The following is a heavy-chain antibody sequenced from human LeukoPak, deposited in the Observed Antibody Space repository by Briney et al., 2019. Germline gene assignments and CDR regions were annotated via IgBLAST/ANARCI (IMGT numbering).Heavy chain of an antibody. CDR2: INPNSGGT. V-gene: IGHV1-2*02. J-gene: IGHJ4*02. CDR1: GYTFTGYY. CDR3: ARAGYYYGSGSYYIFDY. D-gene: IGHD3-10*01. Sequence: ASVKVSCKASGYTFTGYYMHWVRQAPGQGLEWMGWINPNSGGTNYAQKFQGRVTMTRDTSISTAYMELSRLRSDDTAVYYCARAGYYYGSGSYYIFDYWGQGTLVTVSS.